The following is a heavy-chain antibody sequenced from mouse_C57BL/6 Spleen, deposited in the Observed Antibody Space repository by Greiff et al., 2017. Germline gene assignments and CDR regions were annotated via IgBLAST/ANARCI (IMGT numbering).Heavy chain of an antibody. Sequence: QVQLQQSGAELVRPGASVTLSCKASGYTFTDYEMHWVKQTPVHGLEWIGAIHPETGGTAYNQKFKGKAILTADKSSSTAYMELLSLTSEDSAVYYCTIRGIDSSGFLFDYWGQGTTLTVSS. J-gene: IGHJ2*01. CDR3: TIRGIDSSGFLFDY. CDR2: IHPETGGT. V-gene: IGHV1-15*01. CDR1: GYTFTDYE. D-gene: IGHD3-2*02.